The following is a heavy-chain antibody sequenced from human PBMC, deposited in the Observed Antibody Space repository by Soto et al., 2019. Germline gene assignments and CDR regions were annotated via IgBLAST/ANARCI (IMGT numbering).Heavy chain of an antibody. CDR1: GYIFTSYY. CDR3: ARDPNVALTYHDYGMDV. CDR2: INPGGGST. Sequence: QVQLVQSGAEAKQPGASVKLSCRASGYIFTSYYIHWVRQAPGQGPEWMGIINPGGGSTSYAQKFQGRVTVTRDTSTSTVFMDLSSLGSEDTAVYYCARDPNVALTYHDYGMDVWGQGTTVTVSS. V-gene: IGHV1-46*01. J-gene: IGHJ6*02. D-gene: IGHD3-22*01.